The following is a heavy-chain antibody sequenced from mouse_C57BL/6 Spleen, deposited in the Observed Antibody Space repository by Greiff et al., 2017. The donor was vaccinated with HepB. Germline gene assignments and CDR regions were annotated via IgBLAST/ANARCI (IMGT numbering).Heavy chain of an antibody. D-gene: IGHD2-3*01. CDR2: IRSKSNNYAT. V-gene: IGHV10-1*01. CDR3: VRHYDYGYFDV. J-gene: IGHJ1*03. CDR1: GFSFNTYA. Sequence: EVKLVESGGGLVQPKGSLKLSCAASGFSFNTYAMNWVRQAPGKGLEWVARIRSKSNNYATYYADSVKDRFTISRDDSESMLYLQMNNLKTEDTAMYYCVRHYDYGYFDVWGTGTTVTVSS.